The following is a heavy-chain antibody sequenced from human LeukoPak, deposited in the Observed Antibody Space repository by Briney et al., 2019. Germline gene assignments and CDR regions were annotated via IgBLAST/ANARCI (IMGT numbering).Heavy chain of an antibody. CDR1: GGSISSYY. CDR2: IYYSGST. CDR3: ARVPVVVVPAASRYYYYYYGMDV. D-gene: IGHD2-2*01. Sequence: SETLYLTCTVSGGSISSYYWSWIRQPPGKGLEWIGYIYYSGSTNYNPSLKSRVTISVDTSKNQFSLKLSSVTAADTAVYYCARVPVVVVPAASRYYYYYYGMDVWGQGTTVTVSS. J-gene: IGHJ6*02. V-gene: IGHV4-59*01.